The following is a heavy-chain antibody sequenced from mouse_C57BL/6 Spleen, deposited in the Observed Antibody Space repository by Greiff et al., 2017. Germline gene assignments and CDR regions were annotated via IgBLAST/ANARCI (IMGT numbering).Heavy chain of an antibody. D-gene: IGHD3-1*01. J-gene: IGHJ4*01. V-gene: IGHV1-72*01. CDR2: IDPNSGGT. CDR3: ASRGYDAMDY. CDR1: GYTFTSYW. Sequence: QVQLQQPGAELVKPGASVKLSCKASGYTFTSYWMHWVKQRPGRGLEWIGRIDPNSGGTKYNEKFKSKATLTVDKPSSPAYMQLSSLTAEDSAVYYCASRGYDAMDYWGQGTSVTVSS.